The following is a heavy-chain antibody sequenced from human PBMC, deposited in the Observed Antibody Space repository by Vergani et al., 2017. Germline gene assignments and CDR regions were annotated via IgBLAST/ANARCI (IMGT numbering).Heavy chain of an antibody. J-gene: IGHJ6*03. V-gene: IGHV3-30*09. Sequence: QVQLVESGGGVVQPGRSMRLSCAASGITFSSYAMYWVRQAPGKGLEWGAVRGYDGSNKYYADSVKGRFAISRDNSKNTLYLQMNSLRAEDTAVYYCARDQGGDDLGYYYYMDVWGKGTTVTVSS. CDR1: GITFSSYA. D-gene: IGHD3-16*01. CDR3: ARDQGGDDLGYYYYMDV. CDR2: RGYDGSNK.